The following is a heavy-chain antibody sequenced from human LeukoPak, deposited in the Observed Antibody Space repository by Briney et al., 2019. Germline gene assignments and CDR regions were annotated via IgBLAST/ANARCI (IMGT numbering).Heavy chain of an antibody. CDR2: ISAYNGNT. CDR1: GYTFTSYG. V-gene: IGHV1-18*04. D-gene: IGHD6-13*01. J-gene: IGHJ6*04. CDR3: ARGGIAAAGTRIYYYYGMDV. Sequence: GASVKVSCKASGYTFTSYGISWVRQAPGQGLEWMGWISAYNGNTNYAQKLQGRVTMATDTSTSTAYMELRSLRSDDTAVYYCARGGIAAAGTRIYYYYGMDVWGKGTTVTVSS.